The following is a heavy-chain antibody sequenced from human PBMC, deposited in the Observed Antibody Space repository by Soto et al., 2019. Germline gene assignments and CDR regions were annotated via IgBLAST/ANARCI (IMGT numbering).Heavy chain of an antibody. D-gene: IGHD2-2*01. V-gene: IGHV3-74*01. Sequence: EVQLVESGGGLVQPGGSLRLSCAASGFTFSSYWMHWVRQAPGKGLVWVSRINSDGSSTSYADSVKGRFTISRDNAKNPLYLQINSLRAGDTAVYYCARGGYQLLFAFDIWGQGTMVTVSS. CDR2: INSDGSST. CDR1: GFTFSSYW. J-gene: IGHJ3*02. CDR3: ARGGYQLLFAFDI.